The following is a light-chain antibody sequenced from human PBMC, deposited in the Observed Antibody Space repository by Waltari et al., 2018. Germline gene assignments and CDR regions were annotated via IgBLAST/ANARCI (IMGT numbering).Light chain of an antibody. CDR3: SSYTSSGVV. CDR2: EVY. CDR1: GSDVGCYDY. Sequence: QSALTQPASVSGSPGQAITISCTGTGSDVGCYDYVTWYQQYPGKAPRLIIYEVYNRPSGVSNRFSGSKSDNTASLTISGLQAEDESVYYCSSYTSSGVVFGGGTKLTVL. J-gene: IGLJ2*01. V-gene: IGLV2-14*01.